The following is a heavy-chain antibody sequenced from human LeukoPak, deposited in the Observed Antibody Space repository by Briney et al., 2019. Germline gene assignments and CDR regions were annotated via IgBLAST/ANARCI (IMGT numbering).Heavy chain of an antibody. CDR2: INPNSGGT. D-gene: IGHD5-24*01. J-gene: IGHJ6*02. V-gene: IGHV1-2*06. CDR3: ARREVYYYYGMDV. Sequence: ASVKVSCKASGYTFTGYYLHWVRQAPGQGLEWMGRINPNSGGTNYAQNFRGRVTMTRDTSISTAYMELSSLRSEDTAVYYCARREVYYYYGMDVWGQGTAVTVSS. CDR1: GYTFTGYY.